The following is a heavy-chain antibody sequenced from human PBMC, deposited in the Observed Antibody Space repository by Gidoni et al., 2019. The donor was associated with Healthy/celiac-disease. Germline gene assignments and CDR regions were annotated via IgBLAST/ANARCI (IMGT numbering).Heavy chain of an antibody. CDR1: GFTFGDYA. Sequence: EVQLVESGGGLVQPGRSLRLSCTASGFTFGDYAMSWFRQAPGKGLEWVGFIRSKAYDGTTEYAASVKGRFTISRDDSKSIAYLQMNSLKTEDTAVYYCTRDLSGSGGYWGQGTLVTVSS. J-gene: IGHJ4*02. V-gene: IGHV3-49*03. CDR3: TRDLSGSGGY. CDR2: IRSKAYDGTT. D-gene: IGHD3-16*01.